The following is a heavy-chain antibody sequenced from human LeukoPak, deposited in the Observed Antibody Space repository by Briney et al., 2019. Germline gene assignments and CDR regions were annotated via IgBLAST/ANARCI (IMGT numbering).Heavy chain of an antibody. CDR1: GGSISSSSYH. J-gene: IGHJ4*02. V-gene: IGHV4-39*07. Sequence: SETLSLTCTVSGGSISSSSYHWGWVRQPPGKGLEWIGSIYYSGFTYYNPSLKSRVTISVDTSNNQFSLKLSSVTAADTAVYYCARADDFWSGYSQFDYWGQGALVTVSS. CDR2: IYYSGFT. CDR3: ARADDFWSGYSQFDY. D-gene: IGHD3-3*01.